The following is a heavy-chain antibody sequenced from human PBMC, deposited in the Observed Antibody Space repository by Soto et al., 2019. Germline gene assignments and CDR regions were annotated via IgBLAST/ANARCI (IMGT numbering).Heavy chain of an antibody. Sequence: GGSLRLSCAASGFTFSSYWMSWVRQAPGKGLEWVANIKQDGSEKYYVDSVKGRFTISRDNTKNSLYLQMNSLRAEDTAVYYCARVLGYSSSWYDYWGQGTLVTVSS. J-gene: IGHJ4*02. CDR2: IKQDGSEK. CDR3: ARVLGYSSSWYDY. CDR1: GFTFSSYW. V-gene: IGHV3-7*05. D-gene: IGHD6-13*01.